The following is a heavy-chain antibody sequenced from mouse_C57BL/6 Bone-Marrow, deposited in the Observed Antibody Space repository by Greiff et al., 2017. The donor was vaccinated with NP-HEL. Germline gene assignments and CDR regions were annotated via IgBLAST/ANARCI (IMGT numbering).Heavy chain of an antibody. CDR3: ARETGTRFDY. J-gene: IGHJ2*01. D-gene: IGHD4-1*01. CDR1: GYTFTSYW. CDR2: IDPSDSET. Sequence: QVQLQQPGAELVRPGSSVKLSSKASGYTFTSYWMHWVKQRPIQGLEWIGNIDPSDSETHYNQKFKDKATLTVDKSSSTAYMQLSSLTSEDSAVYYCARETGTRFDYWGQGTTLTVSS. V-gene: IGHV1-52*01.